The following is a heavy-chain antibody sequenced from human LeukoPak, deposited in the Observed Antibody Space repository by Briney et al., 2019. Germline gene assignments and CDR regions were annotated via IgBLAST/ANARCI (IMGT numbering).Heavy chain of an antibody. J-gene: IGHJ4*02. D-gene: IGHD2-21*02. Sequence: PSETLSLTCTISGGFISAYYWSWIRQPPGKGLEYIVYVSFSGRSNYNPSLKSRVTISVDTSKNPFSLKVTSVTAADTALYYCARRQFGDWFSFDYWGRGTLVTVSS. CDR2: VSFSGRS. V-gene: IGHV4-59*08. CDR3: ARRQFGDWFSFDY. CDR1: GGFISAYY.